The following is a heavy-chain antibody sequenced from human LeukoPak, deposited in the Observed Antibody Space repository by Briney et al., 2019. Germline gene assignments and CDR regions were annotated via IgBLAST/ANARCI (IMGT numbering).Heavy chain of an antibody. J-gene: IGHJ3*02. CDR3: ARSIAVAGRYDAFDI. Sequence: PSETLSLTCTVSVRSISSYYWSWIRQPPGKGLEWIGYIYYSGSTNYNPSLKSRVTISVDTSKNQFSLKLSSVTAADTAVYYCARSIAVAGRYDAFDIWGQGTMVTVSS. CDR1: VRSISSYY. CDR2: IYYSGST. D-gene: IGHD6-19*01. V-gene: IGHV4-59*01.